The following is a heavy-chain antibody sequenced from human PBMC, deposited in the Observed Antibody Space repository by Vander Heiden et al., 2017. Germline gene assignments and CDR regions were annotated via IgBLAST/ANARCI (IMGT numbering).Heavy chain of an antibody. CDR1: GYSISSGYY. V-gene: IGHV4-38-2*01. CDR3: AVTRDGSGGSCTD. D-gene: IGHD2-15*01. J-gene: IGHJ4*02. CDR2: IYHSGST. Sequence: QVQLQESGPGLVKPSETLSLTCAVSGYSISSGYYWGWIRQPPGKGLEWIGSIYHSGSTYYNPALKSRVTISVDTSKNQFSLKMRSVTEADTAVYYFAVTRDGSGGSCTDWRQGTMVTVCS.